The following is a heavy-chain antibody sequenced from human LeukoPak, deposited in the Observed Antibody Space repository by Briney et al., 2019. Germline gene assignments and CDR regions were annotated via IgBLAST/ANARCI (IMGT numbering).Heavy chain of an antibody. J-gene: IGHJ4*02. CDR2: IKQDGSEK. CDR1: GFTFSNYW. V-gene: IGHV3-7*03. CDR3: ASGLELDY. Sequence: PGGSLRLSCAGSGFTFSNYWMSWVRQTPGKGLEWVANIKQDGSEKNYVDSVKGRFTISRDNAKNSLYLQMNSLRAEDTAVYYCASGLELDYWGQGTLVTVSS.